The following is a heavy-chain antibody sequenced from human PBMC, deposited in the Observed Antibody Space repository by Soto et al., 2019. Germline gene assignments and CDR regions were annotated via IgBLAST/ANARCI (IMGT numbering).Heavy chain of an antibody. CDR1: GFTFSSYA. CDR3: AKDPTSMTIVRGVISWFDP. V-gene: IGHV3-23*01. Sequence: EVQLLESGGGLVQPGGSLRLSCAASGFTFSSYAMTWVRQAPGKGLEWGAAISGSGGSTYYADSVKGRFTISRDNSKNTMYLQMNSLRAGDTAVYYCAKDPTSMTIVRGVISWFDPWGQGTLVTVSS. D-gene: IGHD3-10*01. J-gene: IGHJ5*02. CDR2: ISGSGGST.